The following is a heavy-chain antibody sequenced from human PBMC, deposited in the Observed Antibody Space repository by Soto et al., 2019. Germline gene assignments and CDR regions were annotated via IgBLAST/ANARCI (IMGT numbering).Heavy chain of an antibody. D-gene: IGHD2-15*01. V-gene: IGHV1-69*13. Sequence: GASVKVSCKASGGTFSSYAISWVRQAPGQGLEWMGGIIPIFGTANYAQKFQGRATITADESTSTAYMELSSLRSEDTAVYYCARILGYCSGGSCYSDYYYGMDVWGQGTTVTVSS. J-gene: IGHJ6*02. CDR3: ARILGYCSGGSCYSDYYYGMDV. CDR2: IIPIFGTA. CDR1: GGTFSSYA.